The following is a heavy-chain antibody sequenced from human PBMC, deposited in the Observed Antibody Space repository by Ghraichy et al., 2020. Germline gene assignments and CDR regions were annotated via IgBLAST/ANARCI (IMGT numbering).Heavy chain of an antibody. CDR1: GFTVSSNY. V-gene: IGHV3-66*01. D-gene: IGHD3-3*01. CDR3: ARAHFTIFGVVIL. Sequence: ESLNISCAASGFTVSSNYMSWVRQAPGKGLEWVSVIYSGGSTYYADSVKGRFTISRDNSKNTLYLQMNSLRAEDTAVYYCARAHFTIFGVVILWGQGTLVTVSS. J-gene: IGHJ4*02. CDR2: IYSGGST.